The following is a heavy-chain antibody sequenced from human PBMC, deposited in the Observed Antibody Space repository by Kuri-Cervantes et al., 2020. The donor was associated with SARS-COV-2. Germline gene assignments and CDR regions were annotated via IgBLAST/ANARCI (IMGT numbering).Heavy chain of an antibody. CDR1: GFTFSSYS. CDR2: MSGGGSSGTNT. D-gene: IGHD3-9*01. CDR3: AKSLETGAFDI. J-gene: IGHJ3*02. Sequence: GESLKISCAASGFTFSSYSMNWVRQAPGKGLEWVSAMSGGGSSGTNTYYADSVKGRFTISRDHSKNTLYLQMNSLRAEDTAVYYCAKSLETGAFDIWGQGTMVTVSS. V-gene: IGHV3-23*01.